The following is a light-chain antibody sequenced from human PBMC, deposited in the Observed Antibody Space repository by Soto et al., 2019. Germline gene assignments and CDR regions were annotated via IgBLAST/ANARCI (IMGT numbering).Light chain of an antibody. CDR1: SSDVGGYNY. CDR3: SSYTSSSTRV. Sequence: QSALTQPASVSGSPGQSITISCTGTSSDVGGYNYVSWYQQHPGKAPKLMIYEVSNRPSGVSNRFSGSKSGNTASLTISGRQAEDEADYYCSSYTSSSTRVFVGGTQLAVL. J-gene: IGLJ3*02. CDR2: EVS. V-gene: IGLV2-14*01.